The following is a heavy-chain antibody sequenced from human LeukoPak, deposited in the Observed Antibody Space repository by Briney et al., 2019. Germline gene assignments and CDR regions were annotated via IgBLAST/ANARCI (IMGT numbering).Heavy chain of an antibody. V-gene: IGHV3-30*18. Sequence: GGSLRLSCAASGFTFSNYGMHCVRQAPGKGLEWVTVISYDGSNKYYADSVKGRFTISRDNSKNTLYLQMNSLRAEDTAVYYCAKHYYDSVNYSPLTSWGQGTLVTVSS. D-gene: IGHD3-22*01. CDR1: GFTFSNYG. J-gene: IGHJ5*02. CDR3: AKHYYDSVNYSPLTS. CDR2: ISYDGSNK.